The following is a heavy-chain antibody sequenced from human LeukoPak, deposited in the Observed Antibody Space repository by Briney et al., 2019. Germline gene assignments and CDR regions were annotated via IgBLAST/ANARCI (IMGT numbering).Heavy chain of an antibody. CDR2: ISGSGGST. CDR1: GFTFSSYA. Sequence: GGSLRLSRAASGFTFSSYAMSWVRQAPGKGLEWVSAISGSGGSTYYADSVKGRFTISRDNSKNTLYLQMNSLRAEDTAVYYCAKGGGIAAAGDYFDYWGQGTLVTVSS. D-gene: IGHD6-13*01. CDR3: AKGGGIAAAGDYFDY. V-gene: IGHV3-23*01. J-gene: IGHJ4*02.